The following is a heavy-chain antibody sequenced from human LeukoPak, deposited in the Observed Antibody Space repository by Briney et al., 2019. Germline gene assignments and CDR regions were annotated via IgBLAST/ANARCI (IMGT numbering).Heavy chain of an antibody. J-gene: IGHJ4*02. CDR3: VREAAATLFDY. CDR1: GFIFSSYS. V-gene: IGHV3-21*01. CDR2: ISSSSSYI. Sequence: GGSLRLSCAASGFIFSSYSMNWVRQAPGKGLEWVSSISSSSSYIYYADSVKGRFTISRDNAKNSLYLQMNSLRAEDTAVYYCVREAAATLFDYWGQGTLVTVSS. D-gene: IGHD1-26*01.